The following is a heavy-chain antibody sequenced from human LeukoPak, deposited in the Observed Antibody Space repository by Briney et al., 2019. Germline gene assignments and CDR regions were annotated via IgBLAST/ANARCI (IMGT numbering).Heavy chain of an antibody. V-gene: IGHV1-2*02. D-gene: IGHD1-14*01. CDR1: GYTFTGHY. CDR2: INPTSGDT. Sequence: ASVKVFCKASGYTFTGHYMHWVRQAPGQGLEWMGWINPTSGDTYSAQKFQGRVTMTTDTSISTAYMELSRLRSDDTAVYYCARLITDDAFGIWGQGTMVTVSS. CDR3: ARLITDDAFGI. J-gene: IGHJ3*02.